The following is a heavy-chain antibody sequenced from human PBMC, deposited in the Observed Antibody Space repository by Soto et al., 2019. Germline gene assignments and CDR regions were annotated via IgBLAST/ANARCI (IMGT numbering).Heavy chain of an antibody. J-gene: IGHJ4*02. V-gene: IGHV4-34*01. CDR3: ARGRGYKHTRRSFDY. CDR2: INHSGST. D-gene: IGHD1-20*01. Sequence: QVLLQQWGAGLLKPSETLSLTCAVYGGSFSGYYWSWIRQPPGKGLEWIGEINHSGSTNYNPSLKSRVTISVDTSKNQFSLKLSSVTAADTAVYYCARGRGYKHTRRSFDYWGQGTLVTVSS. CDR1: GGSFSGYY.